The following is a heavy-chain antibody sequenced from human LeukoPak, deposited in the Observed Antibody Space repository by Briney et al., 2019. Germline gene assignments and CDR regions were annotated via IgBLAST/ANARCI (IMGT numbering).Heavy chain of an antibody. V-gene: IGHV4-4*07. CDR2: IYTSGST. CDR1: GGSISNYY. CDR3: ARESLPVLLWFGELPRFDY. Sequence: SETLSLTCTVSGGSISNYYWSWIRQPAGKGLEWIGHIYTSGSTNYNPSLKSRVTMSVDTTKKHFSLKLSSVTAADTAVYYCARESLPVLLWFGELPRFDYWGQGTLVTVSS. D-gene: IGHD3-10*01. J-gene: IGHJ4*02.